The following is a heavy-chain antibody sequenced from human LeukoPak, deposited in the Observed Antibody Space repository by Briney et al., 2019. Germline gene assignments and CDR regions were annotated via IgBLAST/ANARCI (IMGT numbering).Heavy chain of an antibody. CDR1: GYSFTSYW. V-gene: IGHV5-51*01. D-gene: IGHD2-21*02. CDR3: ARYRDYGAQDIVVVTAIAGGAFDI. CDR2: IYPGDSDT. Sequence: GESLKISCKGSGYSFTSYWIGWVRQMPGKGLEWMGIIYPGDSDTRYSPSFQGQVTISADKSISTAYLQWSSLKASDTAMYYCARYRDYGAQDIVVVTAIAGGAFDIWGQGTMVTVSS. J-gene: IGHJ3*02.